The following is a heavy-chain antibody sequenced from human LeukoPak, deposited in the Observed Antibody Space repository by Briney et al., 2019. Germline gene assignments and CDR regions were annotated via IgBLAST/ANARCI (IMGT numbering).Heavy chain of an antibody. J-gene: IGHJ4*02. CDR1: GGSISSGGYS. CDR2: IYHSGST. CDR3: ARFAYGSGSRPYYFDY. D-gene: IGHD3-10*01. V-gene: IGHV4-30-2*01. Sequence: KSSETLSLTCAVSGGSISSGGYSWSWIRQPPGKGLEWIGYIYHSGSTYYNPSLKSRVTISVDRSKNQFSLKLSSVTAADTAVYCCARFAYGSGSRPYYFDYWGQGTLVTVSS.